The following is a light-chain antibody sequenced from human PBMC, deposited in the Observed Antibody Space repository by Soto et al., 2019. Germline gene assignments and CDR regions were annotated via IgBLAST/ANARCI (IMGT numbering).Light chain of an antibody. Sequence: EIVLTQSPATLSLSPGERATLSCRASQSVGRDLAWYQQKPGQAPRLLIHGASDRATGIPARFSGSGSGTEFTLTISSLQSEDFATYYCQHYNTYSTFGQGTKVDIK. CDR3: QHYNTYST. CDR1: QSVGRD. CDR2: GAS. J-gene: IGKJ1*01. V-gene: IGKV3D-15*01.